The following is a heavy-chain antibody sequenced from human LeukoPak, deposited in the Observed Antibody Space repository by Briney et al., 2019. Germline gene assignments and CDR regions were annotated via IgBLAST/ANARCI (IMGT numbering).Heavy chain of an antibody. Sequence: SETLSLTCTVSGGSITSRSYYWGWIRQPPGKGLEWIGSIYYSGSTYYNPSLKSRVTISVYTSKNQFSLKLTSVTAAETAVYYCARLEGRPKDAFDIWGQGTVVNVSP. J-gene: IGHJ3*02. CDR3: ARLEGRPKDAFDI. CDR1: GGSITSRSYY. V-gene: IGHV4-39*01. D-gene: IGHD6-6*01. CDR2: IYYSGST.